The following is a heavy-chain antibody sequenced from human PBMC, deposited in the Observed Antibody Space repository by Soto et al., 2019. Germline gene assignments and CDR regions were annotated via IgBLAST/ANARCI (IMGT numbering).Heavy chain of an antibody. CDR3: ARESMNTIFGVVYYYGLDV. CDR2: VYYNGST. CDR1: GGSVSSGSYY. D-gene: IGHD3-3*01. V-gene: IGHV4-61*01. J-gene: IGHJ6*02. Sequence: PSETLSLTCTVSGGSVSSGSYYWSCIRQPPGKGLEWIGYVYYNGSTNYNPSLKSRVTISVDTSRNQFSLKLSSVTAADTAVYYCARESMNTIFGVVYYYGLDVWGQGTTVTVSS.